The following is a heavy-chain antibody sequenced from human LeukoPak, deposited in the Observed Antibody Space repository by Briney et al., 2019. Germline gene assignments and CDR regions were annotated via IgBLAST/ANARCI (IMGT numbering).Heavy chain of an antibody. CDR2: IYYSGST. CDR3: ARASSGWYGHDAFDI. Sequence: PSETLSLTCTVSGGSISSGGYHWSWIRQHPGKGLEWIGYIYYSGSTYYNPSLKSRVTISVDTSKNQFSLKLSSVTAADTAVYYCARASSGWYGHDAFDIWGQGTMVTVSS. CDR1: GGSISSGGYH. J-gene: IGHJ3*02. V-gene: IGHV4-31*03. D-gene: IGHD6-19*01.